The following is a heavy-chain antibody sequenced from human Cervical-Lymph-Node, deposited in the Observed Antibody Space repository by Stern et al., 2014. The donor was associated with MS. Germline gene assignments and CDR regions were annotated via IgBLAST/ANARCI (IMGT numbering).Heavy chain of an antibody. CDR2: IYSDDAN. CDR3: AHSDLHLGNYFDY. J-gene: IGHJ4*02. V-gene: IGHV2-5*02. D-gene: IGHD2-21*02. CDR1: GFSLSTRGVG. Sequence: ESGPTLVKPTQTLTLTCTFSGFSLSTRGVGVVWLRQPPGKALEWLALIYSDDANRYSPSLKSRLTTTQDTSTNHAYPTLTNMDPVDTATYYCAHSDLHLGNYFDYWGQGTLVTVSS.